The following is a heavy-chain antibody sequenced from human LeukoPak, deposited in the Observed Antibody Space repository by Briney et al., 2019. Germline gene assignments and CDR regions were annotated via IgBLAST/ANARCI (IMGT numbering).Heavy chain of an antibody. J-gene: IGHJ4*02. V-gene: IGHV2-5*01. CDR2: IYWNDDK. CDR3: AHRNWNHANDYFDY. Sequence: SGPTLVKPTQTLTLTCTFSGFSLSTSGVGVGWIRQPPGKALEWLALIYWNDDKRYSPSLKSRLTITKDTSKNQVVLKMTNMDPADTAMYYCAHRNWNHANDYFDYWGQGTLVTVSS. CDR1: GFSLSTSGVG. D-gene: IGHD1-14*01.